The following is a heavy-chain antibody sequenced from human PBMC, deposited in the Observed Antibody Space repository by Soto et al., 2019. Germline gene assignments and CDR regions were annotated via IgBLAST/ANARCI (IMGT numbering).Heavy chain of an antibody. Sequence: GGSLRLSCAASGFTVSSYHMSWVRQAPGKGLEWVSVLYSAGSADFADSVKGRFTISRDNSKNTLYLQMSSLRAEDTAVYYCWRGGTVLVATINIFDYWGQGTPVTVSS. J-gene: IGHJ4*02. CDR3: WRGGTVLVATINIFDY. CDR1: GFTVSSYH. D-gene: IGHD5-12*01. V-gene: IGHV3-66*01. CDR2: LYSAGSA.